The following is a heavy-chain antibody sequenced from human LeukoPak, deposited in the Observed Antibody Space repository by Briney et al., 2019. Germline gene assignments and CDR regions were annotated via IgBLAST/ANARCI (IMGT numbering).Heavy chain of an antibody. D-gene: IGHD2-15*01. CDR1: GFGFSSYV. CDR3: AKDTTAWWYHRAYMNV. J-gene: IGHJ6*03. Sequence: GGSLRLSCAASGFGFSSYVMSWVRQAPGKGLEWVSVISGSGDKTHYADSVKGRFTISRDNSKNTLYLQMNSLRAEDTAVYFCAKDTTAWWYHRAYMNVWGKGTTVTVSS. CDR2: ISGSGDKT. V-gene: IGHV3-23*01.